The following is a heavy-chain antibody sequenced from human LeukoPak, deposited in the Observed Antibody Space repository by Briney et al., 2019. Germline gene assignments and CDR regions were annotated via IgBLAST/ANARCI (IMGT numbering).Heavy chain of an antibody. CDR1: GFTFGDYA. CDR2: IRSKAYGGTT. D-gene: IGHD3-16*02. Sequence: GGSLRLSCTASGFTFGDYAMSWVRQAPGKGLEWVGFIRSKAYGGTTEYAASVKGRFTISRDDSKSIAYLQMNSLKTEDTAVYYCTRDGLKITFGGVIVTLTPFDYWGQGTLVTVSS. J-gene: IGHJ4*02. CDR3: TRDGLKITFGGVIVTLTPFDY. V-gene: IGHV3-49*04.